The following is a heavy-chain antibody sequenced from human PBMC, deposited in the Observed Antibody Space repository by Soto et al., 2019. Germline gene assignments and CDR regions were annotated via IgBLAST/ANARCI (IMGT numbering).Heavy chain of an antibody. D-gene: IGHD2-2*01. CDR2: IFSNDEK. CDR3: ARILGYCSSTSCSYYYYYYMDV. V-gene: IGHV2-26*01. Sequence: QVTLKESGPVLVKPTETLTLTCTVSGFSLSNARMGVSWIRQPPGKALEWLAHIFSNDEKSYSTSLKSRLTISKDTSKSQVVLTMTNMDPVDTATYYCARILGYCSSTSCSYYYYYYMDVWGKGTTVTVSS. CDR1: GFSLSNARMG. J-gene: IGHJ6*03.